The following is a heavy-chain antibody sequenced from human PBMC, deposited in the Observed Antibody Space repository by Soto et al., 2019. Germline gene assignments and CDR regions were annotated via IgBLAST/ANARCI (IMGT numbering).Heavy chain of an antibody. CDR2: IYYSGST. J-gene: IGHJ4*02. CDR1: GGSISSYY. D-gene: IGHD1-26*01. CDR3: ARGAYGGATLDYFDY. V-gene: IGHV4-59*01. Sequence: PSETLSLTCTVSGGSISSYYWSWIRQPPGKGLEWIGYIYYSGSTNYNPSLKSRVTISVDTSKNQFSLKLSSVTAADTAVYYCARGAYGGATLDYFDYWGQGTLVTVSS.